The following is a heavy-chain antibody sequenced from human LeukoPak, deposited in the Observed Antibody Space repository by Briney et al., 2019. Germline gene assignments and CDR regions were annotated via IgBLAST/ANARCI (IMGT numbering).Heavy chain of an antibody. D-gene: IGHD3-3*01. V-gene: IGHV3-66*02. CDR3: ARVGLGDFWSAF. Sequence: PGGSLRLSCAASGFTVSSNYMSWVGQAPGKGVEWGSVIYSGGRTYYSDSGKGGFTISRDNSKNTLYLQMNSLRAEDTAVYYCARVGLGDFWSAFWGQGTLVTVSS. CDR1: GFTVSSNY. J-gene: IGHJ4*02. CDR2: IYSGGRT.